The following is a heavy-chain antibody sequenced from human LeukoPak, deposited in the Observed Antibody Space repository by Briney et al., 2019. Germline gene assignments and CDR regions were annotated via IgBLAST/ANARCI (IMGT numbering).Heavy chain of an antibody. CDR3: ARDAFGSIAAQRFDP. CDR1: GFSFSSYA. CDR2: ISYDGSNK. D-gene: IGHD6-6*01. Sequence: PGRALRLSCAACGFSFSSYAMLGVRQAPGKGLEWVAVISYDGSNKYYADSVKGRFTISRDNSKNTLYLQMNSLRPEDTAVYYCARDAFGSIAAQRFDPWRQGPLVTVSS. V-gene: IGHV3-30-3*01. J-gene: IGHJ5*02.